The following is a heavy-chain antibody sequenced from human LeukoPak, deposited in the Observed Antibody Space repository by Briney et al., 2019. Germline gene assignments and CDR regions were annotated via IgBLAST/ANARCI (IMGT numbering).Heavy chain of an antibody. V-gene: IGHV3-66*01. CDR2: IHNNGDT. Sequence: GGSLRLSCAASGFTISSNYMNWVRQAPGKGLEWVSIIHNNGDTYYADSVQGRFTISRDNSKNTLYLQMNSLRAEDTAVYYCARVSYSLYWGQGTPVTVSS. CDR3: ARVSYSLY. J-gene: IGHJ4*02. D-gene: IGHD2-21*01. CDR1: GFTISSNY.